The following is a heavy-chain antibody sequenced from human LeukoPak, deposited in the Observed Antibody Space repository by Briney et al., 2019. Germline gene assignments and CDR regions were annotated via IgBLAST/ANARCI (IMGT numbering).Heavy chain of an antibody. V-gene: IGHV3-23*01. D-gene: IGHD6-19*01. J-gene: IGHJ4*02. Sequence: GGSLRLSCAASGFSFSSYWMHWVRQATGKGLEWVSAISGSGGNTYYADSVKGRFTISRDNSKNTLYLQMNSLRAEDTAVYYCAKGPLIEVAGTTWDYWGQGTLVTVSS. CDR2: ISGSGGNT. CDR1: GFSFSSYW. CDR3: AKGPLIEVAGTTWDY.